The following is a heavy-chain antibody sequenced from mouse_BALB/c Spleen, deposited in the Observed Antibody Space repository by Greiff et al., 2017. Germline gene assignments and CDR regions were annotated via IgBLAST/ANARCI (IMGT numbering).Heavy chain of an antibody. V-gene: IGHV1-63*02. CDR2: IYPGGGYT. Sequence: QVQLQQSGAELVRPGTSVKISCKASGYTFTNYRLGWVKQRPGHGLEWIGDIYPGGGYTNYNEKFMGKATLTADTSSSTAYMRLSSLTSEDSAVYFCAHDYEDYAMDYWGRGTSVTVSS. J-gene: IGHJ4*01. CDR1: GYTFTNYR. CDR3: AHDYEDYAMDY. D-gene: IGHD2-4*01.